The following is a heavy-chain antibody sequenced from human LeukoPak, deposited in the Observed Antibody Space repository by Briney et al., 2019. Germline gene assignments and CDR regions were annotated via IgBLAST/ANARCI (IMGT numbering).Heavy chain of an antibody. D-gene: IGHD2-15*01. CDR1: GFTFSSYA. J-gene: IGHJ4*02. CDR3: AKQLGYCSDGSCYFPY. CDR2: ISNNGGYT. Sequence: PGGSLRLSCAASGFTFSSYAMHWVCQAPGKGLEWVSAISNNGGYTYYADSVQGRFTISRDNSKSTLCLQMNSLRAEDTAVYYCAKQLGYCSDGSCYFPYWGQGTLVTVSS. V-gene: IGHV3-23*01.